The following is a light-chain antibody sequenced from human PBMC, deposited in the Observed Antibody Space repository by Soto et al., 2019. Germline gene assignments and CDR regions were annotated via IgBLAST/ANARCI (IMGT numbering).Light chain of an antibody. CDR1: NIGSKS. Sequence: SYELTQPPSVSVAPGKTATITCGGNNIGSKSVHWYQEKSGQAPVLVIYNEIDRPSGIPERFAGSNSGNTATLTISRVEAGDEDDYYCHVWDSDRDHPVFGGGTKLTVL. CDR2: NEI. CDR3: HVWDSDRDHPV. V-gene: IGLV3-21*04. J-gene: IGLJ2*01.